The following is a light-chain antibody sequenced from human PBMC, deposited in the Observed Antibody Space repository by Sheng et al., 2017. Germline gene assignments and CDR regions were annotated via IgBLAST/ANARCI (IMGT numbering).Light chain of an antibody. CDR3: QQANSFPST. CDR2: AAS. CDR1: ETIAGH. J-gene: IGKJ5*01. V-gene: IGKV1-39*01. Sequence: DIHMTQSPSSLSASVGDRVTITCRASETIAGHLNWYQQKPGRAPKLLIFAASSLQSGVPSRFSGSESGTDYTLTISSLQPEDFATYYCQQANSFPSTFAQGTRLEIK.